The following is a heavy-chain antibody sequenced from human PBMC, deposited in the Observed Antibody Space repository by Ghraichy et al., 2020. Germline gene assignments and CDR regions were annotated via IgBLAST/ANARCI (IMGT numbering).Heavy chain of an antibody. CDR1: GVTFSSYG. Sequence: GGSLRLSCAASGVTFSSYGMHWVRQAPGKGLEWVAVISFDGSNKNYADSVKGRFTISRENSKNTLSLQMNSLRAEDTAVYYCAKGSSNYYDGSGQIDYWGQGTLVTVSS. D-gene: IGHD3-22*01. V-gene: IGHV3-30*18. CDR3: AKGSSNYYDGSGQIDY. CDR2: ISFDGSNK. J-gene: IGHJ4*02.